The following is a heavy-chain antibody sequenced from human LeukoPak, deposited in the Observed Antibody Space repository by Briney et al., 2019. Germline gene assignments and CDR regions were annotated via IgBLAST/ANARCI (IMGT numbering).Heavy chain of an antibody. CDR1: GFTFSSYS. CDR3: ARDPLSEWELPDAFDI. J-gene: IGHJ3*02. V-gene: IGHV3-48*04. Sequence: GGSLRLSCAASGFTFSSYSMNWVRQAPGKGLEWVSYISSSSTIYYADSVKGRFTVSRDNAKNSLYLQMNSLRAEDTAVYYCARDPLSEWELPDAFDIWGQGTMVTVSS. D-gene: IGHD1-26*01. CDR2: ISSSSTI.